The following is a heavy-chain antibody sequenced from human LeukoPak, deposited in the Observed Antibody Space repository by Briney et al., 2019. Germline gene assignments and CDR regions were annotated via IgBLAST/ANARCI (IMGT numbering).Heavy chain of an antibody. D-gene: IGHD3-9*01. CDR3: ARDKVNDILTGYYLQQYYYYGMDV. CDR2: INPSGGST. CDR1: GYTFTGYY. V-gene: IGHV1-46*01. J-gene: IGHJ6*02. Sequence: GASVKVSCKASGYTFTGYYMHWVRQAPGQGLEWMGIINPSGGSTSYAQKFQGRVTMTRDTSTSTVYMELSSLRSEDTAVYYCARDKVNDILTGYYLQQYYYYGMDVWGQGTTVTVSS.